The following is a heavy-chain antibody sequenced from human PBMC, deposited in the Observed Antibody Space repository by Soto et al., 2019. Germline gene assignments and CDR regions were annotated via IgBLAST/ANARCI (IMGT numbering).Heavy chain of an antibody. J-gene: IGHJ4*02. V-gene: IGHV4-4*02. Sequence: QVQLQESGPRLVRPSETLSLTCAVSGGSISSTHSWSWVRQPPGKGLEWIAEIYHSGSTNYNPSLKSRATISVAKSKNQFSLKLNSVTAADTAVYFCARAVALPGLFYFDFWGQGTLVTVSS. CDR2: IYHSGST. D-gene: IGHD2-21*01. CDR1: GGSISSTHS. CDR3: ARAVALPGLFYFDF.